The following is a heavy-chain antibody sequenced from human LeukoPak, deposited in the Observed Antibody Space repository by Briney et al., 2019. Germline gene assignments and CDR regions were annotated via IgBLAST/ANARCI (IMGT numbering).Heavy chain of an antibody. CDR1: GGSFSGYY. V-gene: IGHV4-34*01. D-gene: IGHD6-19*01. Sequence: SETLSLTCAVYGGSFSGYYWSWIRQPPGKGLEWIGSIYYSGSTYYNPSLKSRVTISVDTSKNQFSLKLSSVTAADTAVYYCASSGWYSDFDYWGQGTLVTVSS. CDR3: ASSGWYSDFDY. J-gene: IGHJ4*02. CDR2: IYYSGST.